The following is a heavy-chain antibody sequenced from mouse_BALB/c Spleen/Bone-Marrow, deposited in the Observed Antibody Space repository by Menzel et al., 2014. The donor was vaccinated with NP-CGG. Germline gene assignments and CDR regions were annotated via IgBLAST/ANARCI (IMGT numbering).Heavy chain of an antibody. V-gene: IGHV1S130*01. CDR1: GYTFISSW. D-gene: IGHD2-1*01. Sequence: QVQLQQSGSVLARPGASVKLSCKASGYTFISSWMHWAKQRPGQGLEWIGEIHPNSGNTNYNEKFKGKATLTVDTSSSTAYVDLSSLTSEDSAVYYCARGGYGNYYFDYWGQGTTLTVSS. CDR3: ARGGYGNYYFDY. J-gene: IGHJ2*01. CDR2: IHPNSGNT.